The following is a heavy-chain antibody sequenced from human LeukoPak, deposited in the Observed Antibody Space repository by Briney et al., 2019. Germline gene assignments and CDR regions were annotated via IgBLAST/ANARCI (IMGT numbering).Heavy chain of an antibody. Sequence: SETLSLTCTVSGASLSSGHSYWSWIRQPPGKGLEWSGHMYYNGSTNYNPSLKRRVTISLDTSRNQFSLKLSSVTAADTAVYYCARQYSGSYRDFDYWGQGTLVTVSS. CDR3: ARQYSGSYRDFDY. D-gene: IGHD1-26*01. V-gene: IGHV4-61*01. J-gene: IGHJ4*02. CDR1: GASLSSGHSY. CDR2: MYYNGST.